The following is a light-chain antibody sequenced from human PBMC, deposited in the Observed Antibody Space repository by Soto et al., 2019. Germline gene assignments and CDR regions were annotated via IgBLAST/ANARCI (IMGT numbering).Light chain of an antibody. V-gene: IGLV2-23*02. Sequence: QSALTQPASVSGSPGQSITISCTGTSSDVGSHNLVSWYQQHPGQAPKLMMYEVSKRPLGVSTRFSASKSGNTASLTISGLQAEDEAAYYCCAYGGSRAVFGGGTQLTVL. CDR2: EVS. CDR1: SSDVGSHNL. CDR3: CAYGGSRAV. J-gene: IGLJ7*01.